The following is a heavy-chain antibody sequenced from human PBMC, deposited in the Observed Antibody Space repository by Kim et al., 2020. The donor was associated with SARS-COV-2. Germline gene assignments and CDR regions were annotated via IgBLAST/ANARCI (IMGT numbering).Heavy chain of an antibody. CDR1: GGSFSGYY. D-gene: IGHD3-3*01. CDR3: ARMASFWSGYFYFDY. CDR2: INHSGST. Sequence: SETLSLTCAVYGGSFSGYYWSWIRQPPGKGLEWIGEINHSGSTNYNPSLKSRVTISVDTSKNQFSLKLSSVTAADTAVYYCARMASFWSGYFYFDYWGQG. J-gene: IGHJ4*02. V-gene: IGHV4-34*01.